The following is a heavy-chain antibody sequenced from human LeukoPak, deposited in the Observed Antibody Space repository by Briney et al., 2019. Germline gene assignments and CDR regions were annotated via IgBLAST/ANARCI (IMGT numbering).Heavy chain of an antibody. CDR3: ARSVTTVYYFDY. D-gene: IGHD4-17*01. CDR1: GVSISSSNW. J-gene: IGHJ4*02. CDR2: IYHSGST. Sequence: PSETLSLTCAVSGVSISSSNWWSWVRQPPGKGLEWIGEIYHSGSTNYNPSLKGRVTISVDKSENQFSLRLSSVTAADTAVYYCARSVTTVYYFDYWGQGTLVTVSS. V-gene: IGHV4-4*02.